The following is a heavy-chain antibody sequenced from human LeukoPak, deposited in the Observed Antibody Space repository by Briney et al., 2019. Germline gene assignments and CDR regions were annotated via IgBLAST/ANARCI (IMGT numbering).Heavy chain of an antibody. V-gene: IGHV4-61*08. CDR3: AGSDYYDSSGYSTFDY. Sequence: SETLSLTCTVSGGSISSGGYYWSWIRQHPGKGLEWIGYIYYSGSTNYNPSLKSRVTISVDTSKNQFSLKLSSVTAADTAVYYCAGSDYYDSSGYSTFDYWGQGTLVTVSS. J-gene: IGHJ4*02. CDR1: GGSISSGGYY. D-gene: IGHD3-22*01. CDR2: IYYSGST.